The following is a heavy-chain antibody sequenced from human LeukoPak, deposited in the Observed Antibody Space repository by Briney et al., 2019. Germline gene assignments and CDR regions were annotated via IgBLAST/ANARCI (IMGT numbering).Heavy chain of an antibody. Sequence: KPSETLSLTCTVSGGSISSYYWSWIRQPAGKGLEWIGRIYTSGSTNYNPSLKSRVTMSVDTSKNQFSLKLSSVTAADTAVYYCARAPTYSNYEPPDYWGQGTLVTVSS. J-gene: IGHJ4*02. V-gene: IGHV4-4*07. CDR2: IYTSGST. CDR3: ARAPTYSNYEPPDY. D-gene: IGHD4-11*01. CDR1: GGSISSYY.